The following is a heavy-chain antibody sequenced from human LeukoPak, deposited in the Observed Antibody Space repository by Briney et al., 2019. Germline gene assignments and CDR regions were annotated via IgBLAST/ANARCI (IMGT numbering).Heavy chain of an antibody. Sequence: PGRSLRLSCAASGFTFSSYAMHWVRQAPGKGLEWVAVISYDGSNKYYADSVKGRFTISRDNSKNTLYLQMNSLRAEDTAVYYCARDREQQLVSSLFDYWGQGTLVTVSS. J-gene: IGHJ4*02. D-gene: IGHD6-13*01. CDR2: ISYDGSNK. V-gene: IGHV3-30*04. CDR1: GFTFSSYA. CDR3: ARDREQQLVSSLFDY.